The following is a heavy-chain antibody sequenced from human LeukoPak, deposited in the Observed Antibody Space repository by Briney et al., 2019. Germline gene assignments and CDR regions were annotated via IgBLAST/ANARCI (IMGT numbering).Heavy chain of an antibody. CDR1: GDSVSSNSVT. D-gene: IGHD2-2*01. CDR2: TYYRSTWYN. J-gene: IGHJ5*02. Sequence: SQTLSLTCDIYGDSVSSNSVTWNWNRRSPSRGLEWLGRTYYRSTWYNDYAVSVRGRITVNPDTSKNQFSLHLNSVTPEDTAVYYCARRLTQYDCFDPWGQGILVTVSS. V-gene: IGHV6-1*01. CDR3: ARRLTQYDCFDP.